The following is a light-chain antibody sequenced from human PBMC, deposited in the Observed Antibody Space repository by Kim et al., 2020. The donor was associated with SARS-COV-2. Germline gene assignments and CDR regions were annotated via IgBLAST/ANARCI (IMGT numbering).Light chain of an antibody. CDR2: SND. V-gene: IGLV1-44*01. Sequence: GQRVTISCSGSSSNIVSNTVNWYQQLPGTAPKLLIYSNDQRPSGVPDRNSGSKSGTSASLAISGLQSEDEADYYCAAWDGSLNGVVFGGGTQLTVL. J-gene: IGLJ2*01. CDR1: SSNIVSNT. CDR3: AAWDGSLNGVV.